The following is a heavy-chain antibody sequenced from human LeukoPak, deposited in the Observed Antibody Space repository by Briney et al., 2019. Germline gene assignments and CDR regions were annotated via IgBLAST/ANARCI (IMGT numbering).Heavy chain of an antibody. CDR3: TRFKSTVTTLFDY. CDR1: GFSFGDYA. D-gene: IGHD4-17*01. V-gene: IGHV3-49*03. J-gene: IGHJ4*02. Sequence: GGSLRLSCTASGFSFGDYAMSWFRQAPGKGLEWVGFIRSKTYDGTTQYAASVKGRFTISRDDSKTIAYLQTNSLKTEDTAVYYCTRFKSTVTTLFDYWGQGTLVTVSS. CDR2: IRSKTYDGTT.